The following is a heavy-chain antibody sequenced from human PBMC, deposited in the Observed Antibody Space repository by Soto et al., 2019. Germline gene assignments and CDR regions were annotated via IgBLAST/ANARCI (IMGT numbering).Heavy chain of an antibody. CDR1: GGSISSGGYY. CDR3: ARGRGIVATINRSLLFDY. CDR2: IYYSGST. J-gene: IGHJ4*02. V-gene: IGHV4-31*03. D-gene: IGHD5-12*01. Sequence: QVQLQESGPGLVKPSQTLSLTCTVSGGSISSGGYYWSWIRQHPGKGLGWIGYIYYSGSTYYNPSLKSRVTISVDTSKNQFSLKLSSVTAADTAVYYCARGRGIVATINRSLLFDYWGQGTLVTVSS.